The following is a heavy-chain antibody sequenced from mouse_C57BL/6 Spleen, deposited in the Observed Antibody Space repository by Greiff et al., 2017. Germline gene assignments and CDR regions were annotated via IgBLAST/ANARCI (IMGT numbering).Heavy chain of an antibody. V-gene: IGHV5-6*01. J-gene: IGHJ2*01. CDR1: GFTFSSYG. CDR2: ISSGGSYT. CDR3: ARGGSLYYFDY. D-gene: IGHD1-1*02. Sequence: EVQLQQSGGDLVKPGGSLKLSCAASGFTFSSYGMSWVRQTPDKRLEWVATISSGGSYTYYPDSVKGRFTISRDNAKNTLYLQMSSLKSEDTAMYYCARGGSLYYFDYWGQGTTLTVSS.